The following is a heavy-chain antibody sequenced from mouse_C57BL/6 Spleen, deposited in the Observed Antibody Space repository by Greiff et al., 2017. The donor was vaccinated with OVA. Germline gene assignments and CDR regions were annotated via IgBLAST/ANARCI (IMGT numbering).Heavy chain of an antibody. Sequence: EVQLQQSGTVLARPGASVKMSCKTSGYTFTSYWMHWVKQRPGQGLEWIGAIYPGNSDTSYNQKFKGKAKLTAVTSASTAYMELSSLTNEDSAVYYCTRNADGYYDYAMDYWGQGTSVTVSS. J-gene: IGHJ4*01. CDR2: IYPGNSDT. D-gene: IGHD2-3*01. CDR3: TRNADGYYDYAMDY. V-gene: IGHV1-5*01. CDR1: GYTFTSYW.